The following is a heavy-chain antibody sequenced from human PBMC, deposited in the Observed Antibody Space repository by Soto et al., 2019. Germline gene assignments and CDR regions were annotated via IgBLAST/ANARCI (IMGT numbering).Heavy chain of an antibody. D-gene: IGHD1-7*01. J-gene: IGHJ4*02. CDR1: GFTFGTYA. Sequence: GGSLRLSCAASGFTFGTYAMTWVRQAPGKGLEWVSHISGNGDSTYYPGSVRGRFTISRDNSKNMVYLQMNILRAEDTAVYYCAKVVDSNWNYVSTLPLYLGYWGQGTLVTASS. CDR3: AKVVDSNWNYVSTLPLYLGY. V-gene: IGHV3-23*01. CDR2: ISGNGDST.